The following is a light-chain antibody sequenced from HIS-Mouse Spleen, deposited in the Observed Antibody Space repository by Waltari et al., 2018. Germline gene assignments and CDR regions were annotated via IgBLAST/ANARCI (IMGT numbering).Light chain of an antibody. CDR1: SGSIASNY. V-gene: IGLV6-57*02. Sequence: NFMLTQPHSVSESPGKTVTISCTCSSGSIASNYVQWSQQRPGSAPTTVIYEDNQRPSGVPDRFSGSIDSSSNSASLTISGLKTEDEADYYCQSYDSSNQGVFGGGTKLTVL. CDR3: QSYDSSNQGV. CDR2: EDN. J-gene: IGLJ3*02.